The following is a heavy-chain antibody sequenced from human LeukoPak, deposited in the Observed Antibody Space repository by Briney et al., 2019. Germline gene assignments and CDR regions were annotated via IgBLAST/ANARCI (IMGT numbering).Heavy chain of an antibody. CDR2: ISAYDGET. Sequence: ASVKVSCKASGYTFNHFGIRWVRQAPGQGLEWMGWISAYDGETYYLQKFQGRITMTTDTATRTAYMELRSLRSDDTAVYYCARDKVIASAGTPNWLDPWGQGTLVTVSS. CDR3: ARDKVIASAGTPNWLDP. D-gene: IGHD2-21*01. V-gene: IGHV1-18*01. J-gene: IGHJ5*02. CDR1: GYTFNHFG.